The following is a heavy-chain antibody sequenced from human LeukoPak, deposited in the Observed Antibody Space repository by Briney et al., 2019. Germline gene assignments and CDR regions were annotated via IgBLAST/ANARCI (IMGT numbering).Heavy chain of an antibody. CDR3: VKVAKYYYGSETYYFFEH. Sequence: GGSLRLSCTASGFIFNKYWMSWVRQAPGKGLEWVATVREDGAEKYYVDSVKGRITISRDNAKNSLDLQTNSLRVEDTAIYYCVKVAKYYYGSETYYFFEHWGQGTPVTASS. D-gene: IGHD3-10*01. CDR2: VREDGAEK. J-gene: IGHJ4*02. V-gene: IGHV3-7*01. CDR1: GFIFNKYW.